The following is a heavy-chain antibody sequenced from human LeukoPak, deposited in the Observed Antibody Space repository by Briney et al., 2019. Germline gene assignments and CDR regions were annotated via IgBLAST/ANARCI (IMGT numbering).Heavy chain of an antibody. V-gene: IGHV3-30*02. D-gene: IGHD3-22*01. CDR2: TRYDGSNK. CDR1: GFTFSSYG. Sequence: PGGSLRLSCAASGFTFSSYGMHWVRQAPGKGLEWVAFTRYDGSNKYYADSVKGRFTISRDNSKNTLYLQMNSLRTEDTAVYYCAKDRGYNDSTGYNLMDYWGQGTLVTVSS. J-gene: IGHJ4*02. CDR3: AKDRGYNDSTGYNLMDY.